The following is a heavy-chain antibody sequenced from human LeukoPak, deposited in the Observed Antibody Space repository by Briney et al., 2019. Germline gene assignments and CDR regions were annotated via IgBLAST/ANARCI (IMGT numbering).Heavy chain of an antibody. J-gene: IGHJ4*02. Sequence: GGSLRLSCAASGFTFDDYTMHWVRQAPGKGLEWVSLISWDGGSTYYADSVKGRFTISRDNSKNSLYLQTNSLRTEDTALYYCAASEGELPDYWGQGTLVTVSS. V-gene: IGHV3-43*01. CDR1: GFTFDDYT. CDR2: ISWDGGST. CDR3: AASEGELPDY. D-gene: IGHD1-26*01.